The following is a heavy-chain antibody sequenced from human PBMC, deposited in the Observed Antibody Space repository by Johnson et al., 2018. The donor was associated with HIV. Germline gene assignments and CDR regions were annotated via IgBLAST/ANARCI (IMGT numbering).Heavy chain of an antibody. J-gene: IGHJ3*02. D-gene: IGHD1-26*01. CDR1: GFTFSSYA. CDR2: ISYDGSNK. CDR3: ARASQWELDFDAFDI. V-gene: IGHV3-30-3*01. Sequence: QVQLVESGGGVVQPGRSLRLSCAASGFTFSSYAMHWVRQAPGKGLAWVAVISYDGSNKYYADSVKGRFTISRDNAKNSLYLQMNSLRAEDTAVYYGARASQWELDFDAFDIWGQGTMVTVSS.